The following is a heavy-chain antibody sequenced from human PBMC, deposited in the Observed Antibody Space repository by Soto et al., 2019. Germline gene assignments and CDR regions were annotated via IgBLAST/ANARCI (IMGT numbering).Heavy chain of an antibody. CDR3: ARDPVYCCGDCQYFDY. CDR2: IIPIFGTA. CDR1: GGTFSSYA. Sequence: VASVKVSCKASGGTFSSYAISWVRQAPGQGLEWMGGIIPIFGTANYAQKFQGRVTITADESTSTAYMELSSLRSEDTAVYYCARDPVYCCGDCQYFDYWGQGTLVTVSS. J-gene: IGHJ4*02. D-gene: IGHD2-21*02. V-gene: IGHV1-69*13.